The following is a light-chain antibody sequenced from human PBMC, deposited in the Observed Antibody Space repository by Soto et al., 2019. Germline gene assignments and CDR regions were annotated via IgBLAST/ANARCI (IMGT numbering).Light chain of an antibody. CDR3: QQRSNI. V-gene: IGKV3-11*01. CDR1: ESTSGY. J-gene: IGKJ3*01. Sequence: EIVLTQSPATLSLSPGERATLSCRASESTSGYLAWYQQKPGQAPRLLIYDASNRATGIPARFSGSGSGTDFTLTISSLEPEDFAVYYCQQRSNIFGPGTTVDIK. CDR2: DAS.